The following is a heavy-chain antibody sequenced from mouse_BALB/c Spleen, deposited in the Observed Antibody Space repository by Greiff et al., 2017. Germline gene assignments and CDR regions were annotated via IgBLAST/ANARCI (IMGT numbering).Heavy chain of an antibody. V-gene: IGHV3-6*02. Sequence: EVQLQESGPGLVKPSQSLSLTCSVTGYSITSGYYWNWIRQFPGNKLEWMGFISYDGSNNYNPSLKNRITITRDTSKNQFFLKLNSVTTEDTATYYCAIITTVVATDYWGQGTTLTVSA. CDR3: AIITTVVATDY. CDR2: ISYDGSN. J-gene: IGHJ2*01. D-gene: IGHD1-1*01. CDR1: GYSITSGYY.